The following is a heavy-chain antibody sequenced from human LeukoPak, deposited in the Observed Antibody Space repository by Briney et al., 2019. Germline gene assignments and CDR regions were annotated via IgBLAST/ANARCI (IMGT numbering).Heavy chain of an antibody. CDR2: INPSGGST. V-gene: IGHV1-46*01. CDR1: GYTFTSYY. D-gene: IGHD6-13*01. J-gene: IGHJ3*02. CDR3: ARDDSPLAGYSSSWYEDGNAFDI. Sequence: VASVKVSCKASGYTFTSYYMHWVRQAPGQGLERMGIINPSGGSTSYAQKFQGRVTMTRDTSTSTVYMELSSLRSEDTAVYYCARDDSPLAGYSSSWYEDGNAFDIWGQGTMVTVSS.